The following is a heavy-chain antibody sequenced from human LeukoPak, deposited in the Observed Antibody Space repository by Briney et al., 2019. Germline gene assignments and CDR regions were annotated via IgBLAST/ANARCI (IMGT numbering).Heavy chain of an antibody. J-gene: IGHJ6*02. V-gene: IGHV1-69*13. D-gene: IGHD5-18*01. CDR1: GGTLSSHG. CDR3: ASPSDTAMVPYYYYGMDV. Sequence: GASVKVSCKASGGTLSSHGISWVRQAPGQGLEWMGGIIPIFGTPNYAQKFQGRVTITADESTNTVYMELSSLRSEDTALYYCASPSDTAMVPYYYYGMDVWGQGTTVTVSS. CDR2: IIPIFGTP.